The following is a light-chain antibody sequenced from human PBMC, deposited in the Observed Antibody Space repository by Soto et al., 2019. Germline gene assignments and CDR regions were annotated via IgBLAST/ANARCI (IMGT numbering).Light chain of an antibody. V-gene: IGKV3-20*01. CDR1: QSVSSSY. CDR2: GAS. J-gene: IGKJ1*01. Sequence: EIVLTQSPGTLSLSPGERATLSCRASQSVSSSYLAWYQQKPGQAPRLLIYGASSRATGIPDRFSGSGSGTDFTLTISRLEPEDFAVYYCQQYGSTVTSGQGTKVEIK. CDR3: QQYGSTVT.